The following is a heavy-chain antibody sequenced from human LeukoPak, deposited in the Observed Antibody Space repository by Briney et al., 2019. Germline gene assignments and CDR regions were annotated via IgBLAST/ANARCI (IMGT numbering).Heavy chain of an antibody. D-gene: IGHD1-14*01. V-gene: IGHV3-11*01. Sequence: PGGSLRLSCAASGFTFSDYYMSWLRQAPGEGLEWVSYISSSGSTIYYADSVKGRFTISRDNAKNSLYLQMDSLRAEDTAVYYCARDSGRYYFDYWGQGTLVTVSS. CDR3: ARDSGRYYFDY. CDR1: GFTFSDYY. CDR2: ISSSGSTI. J-gene: IGHJ4*02.